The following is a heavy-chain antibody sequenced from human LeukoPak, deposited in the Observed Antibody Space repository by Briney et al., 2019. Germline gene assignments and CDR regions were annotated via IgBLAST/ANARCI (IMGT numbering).Heavy chain of an antibody. J-gene: IGHJ4*02. V-gene: IGHV4-34*01. CDR3: ARVDHSSGWYFDY. Sequence: SETLSLTCAVYGGSFSGYYWSWIRQPPGKGLDWIGEINHSGSTNYNPSLKSRVTISVDTSKNQFSLKLSSVTAADTAVYYCARVDHSSGWYFDYWGQGTLVTVSS. D-gene: IGHD6-19*01. CDR1: GGSFSGYY. CDR2: INHSGST.